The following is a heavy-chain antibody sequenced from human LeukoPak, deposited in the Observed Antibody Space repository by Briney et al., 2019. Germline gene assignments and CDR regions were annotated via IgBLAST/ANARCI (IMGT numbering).Heavy chain of an antibody. V-gene: IGHV3-23*01. J-gene: IGHJ4*02. CDR3: AKRVSGTTFY. CDR1: GFTFSSYV. CDR2: ISGSCATT. Sequence: PGGALRLSCAASGFTFSSYVMSWVRQPPGKGLEWVSAISGSCATTYYADSVKGRFTISRDNSKNTLYLHMNSLRAEDTAVYYCAKRVSGTTFYWGQGTLVTVSS. D-gene: IGHD1-1*01.